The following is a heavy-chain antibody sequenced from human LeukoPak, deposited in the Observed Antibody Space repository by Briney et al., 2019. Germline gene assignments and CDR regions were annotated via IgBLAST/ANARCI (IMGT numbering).Heavy chain of an antibody. CDR2: IYYSGST. Sequence: SETLSLTCTVSVGFISSYYWSWIRQPPGTGLEWIGYIYYSGSTNYNPSLKSRVTISVDTSKNQFSLKLSSVTAADTAVYYCARVTSSSGFDPWGQGTLVTVSS. D-gene: IGHD3-16*01. CDR1: VGFISSYY. J-gene: IGHJ5*02. CDR3: ARVTSSSGFDP. V-gene: IGHV4-59*01.